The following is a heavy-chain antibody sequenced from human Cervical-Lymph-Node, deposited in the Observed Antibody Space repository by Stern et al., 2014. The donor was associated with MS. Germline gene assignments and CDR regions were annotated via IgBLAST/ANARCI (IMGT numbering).Heavy chain of an antibody. V-gene: IGHV3-74*01. CDR3: ARGGMLHSFDY. J-gene: IGHJ4*02. D-gene: IGHD3-10*02. Sequence: VQLVESGGGLVQPGGSLRLSCAASGFSFSTYWMHWVRQAPGKGLVWVSRIDNDGSDTIYAESVKGRFTISRDNAKGTLHLQMNSLGVEDTAVYYCARGGMLHSFDYWGQGTLVTVSS. CDR2: IDNDGSDT. CDR1: GFSFSTYW.